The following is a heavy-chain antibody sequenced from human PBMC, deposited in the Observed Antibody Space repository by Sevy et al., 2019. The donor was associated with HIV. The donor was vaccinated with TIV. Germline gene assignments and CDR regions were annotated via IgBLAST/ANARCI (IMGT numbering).Heavy chain of an antibody. D-gene: IGHD3-3*01. V-gene: IGHV3-74*01. CDR3: VYYDFWSGSSEYYMDV. Sequence: LSLTCAASGFTFTNYWMHWVRQAPGKGLVWVSRINSDGGITTYADSVKGRFTISRDNAKNTLYLQMNSLRAEDTAVYYCVYYDFWSGSSEYYMDVWGKGTTVTVSS. J-gene: IGHJ6*03. CDR2: INSDGGIT. CDR1: GFTFTNYW.